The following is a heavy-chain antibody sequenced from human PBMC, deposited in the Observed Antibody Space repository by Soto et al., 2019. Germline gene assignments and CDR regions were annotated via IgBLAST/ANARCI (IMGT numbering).Heavy chain of an antibody. CDR1: GFTFSSYA. Sequence: EVQLLESGGGLVQPGGSLRLSCAASGFTFSSYAMSWVRQAPGKGLEWVSAISGSGGSTYYADSVKGRFTISRDNSKNTLNLQMNNLRAEDTAVYYCAKSLGVSDGWYFDRWGRGTLVTVSS. CDR3: AKSLGVSDGWYFDR. D-gene: IGHD2-8*01. J-gene: IGHJ2*01. V-gene: IGHV3-23*01. CDR2: ISGSGGST.